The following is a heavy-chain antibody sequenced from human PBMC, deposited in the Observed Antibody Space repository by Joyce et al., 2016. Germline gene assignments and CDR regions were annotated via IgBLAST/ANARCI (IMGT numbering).Heavy chain of an antibody. Sequence: EVQLVESGGGLVKPGGSLRLSCAASGFTFSSYSMSWVRQGPGKGLEWFSSLSSSSSYIKYTDSVKGRFTISRDNAKNSLYLQMNSLRVEDTAVYYCARSSYTNGIFDYWGQGTLVTVSS. CDR3: ARSSYTNGIFDY. J-gene: IGHJ4*02. D-gene: IGHD2-8*01. V-gene: IGHV3-21*01. CDR1: GFTFSSYS. CDR2: LSSSSSYI.